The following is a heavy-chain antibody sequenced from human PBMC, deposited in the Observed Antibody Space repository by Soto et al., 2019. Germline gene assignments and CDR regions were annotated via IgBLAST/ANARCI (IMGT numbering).Heavy chain of an antibody. J-gene: IGHJ3*01. CDR1: GFSLSTSAVG. V-gene: IGHV2-5*02. Sequence: QITLKESGPALVKPTETLTLTCTFSGFSLSTSAVGVGWIRQPPGKALEWLAVIYWDDDKTYSPSLNNRLTITKDTSKDQVVLVMTNLDPVDTATSYCARREGYCVGTKCQMRAFDFWGQGTMVTVSS. CDR2: IYWDDDK. D-gene: IGHD2-21*01. CDR3: ARREGYCVGTKCQMRAFDF.